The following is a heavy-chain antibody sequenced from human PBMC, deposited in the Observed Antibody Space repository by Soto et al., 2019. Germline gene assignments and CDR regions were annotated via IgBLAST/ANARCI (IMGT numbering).Heavy chain of an antibody. V-gene: IGHV1-18*01. CDR1: GYTFSNYG. J-gene: IGHJ6*02. CDR3: ARDGRKELGVEGLNTMDV. D-gene: IGHD1-26*01. Sequence: QVQLVQSGPEMKKPGASVKVSCKASGYTFSNYGISWVRQAPGQGLEWVGWISGHNGQTKSAQKFWGRVTMSTDISTSTAYMEMKSLRSDDTAMYFCARDGRKELGVEGLNTMDVWGQGTTVTVSS. CDR2: ISGHNGQT.